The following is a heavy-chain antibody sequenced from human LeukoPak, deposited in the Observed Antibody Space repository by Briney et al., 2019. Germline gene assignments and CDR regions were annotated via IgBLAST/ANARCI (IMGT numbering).Heavy chain of an antibody. CDR3: ARESFKWSYYFDY. V-gene: IGHV4-59*12. D-gene: IGHD2-15*01. Sequence: PSETLSLTCTVSGGSISSYYWSWIRQPPGKGLEWIGYIYYSGSTYYNPSLKSRVTISVDTSKNQFSLKLSSVTAADTAVYYCARESFKWSYYFDYWGQGTLVTVSS. CDR1: GGSISSYY. CDR2: IYYSGST. J-gene: IGHJ4*02.